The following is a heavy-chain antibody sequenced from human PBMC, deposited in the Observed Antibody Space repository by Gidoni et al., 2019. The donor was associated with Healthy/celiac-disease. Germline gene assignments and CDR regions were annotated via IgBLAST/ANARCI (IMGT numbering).Heavy chain of an antibody. CDR2: IYYSGST. D-gene: IGHD5-12*01. Sequence: QLQLQESGPGLVKPSETLSLTCTVSGGSISSSSYYWGWIRQPPGKGLEWIGSIYYSGSTYYNPSLKSRVTISVDTSKNQFSLKLSSVTAADTAVYYCARQGIVATDPDYWGQGTLVTVSS. CDR3: ARQGIVATDPDY. V-gene: IGHV4-39*01. J-gene: IGHJ4*02. CDR1: GGSISSSSYY.